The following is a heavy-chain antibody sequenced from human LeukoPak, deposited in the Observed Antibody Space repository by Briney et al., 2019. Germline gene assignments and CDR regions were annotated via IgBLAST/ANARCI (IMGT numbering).Heavy chain of an antibody. J-gene: IGHJ4*02. V-gene: IGHV1-18*01. Sequence: ASVKVSCKASGYTFTSYGISWVRQAPGQGLEWMGWISAYNGNTNYAQKLQGRVTMTTDTSTSTAYMELRSLRSDDTAVYYCARDLIVVVPAAAWCDYWGQGTLVTVSS. CDR1: GYTFTSYG. D-gene: IGHD2-2*01. CDR3: ARDLIVVVPAAAWCDY. CDR2: ISAYNGNT.